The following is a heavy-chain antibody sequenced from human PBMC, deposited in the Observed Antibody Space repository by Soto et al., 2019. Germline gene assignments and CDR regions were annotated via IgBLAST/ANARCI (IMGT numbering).Heavy chain of an antibody. J-gene: IGHJ4*02. Sequence: ASETLSLTCTVSDGSIGRDYWSWIRQPPGKGLEWIGYIYYGGSTNYNPSLKSRVTISVDTSKNQFSLRLSSVTAADTAVYYCARDPHYYGSSAHHFDYWGQGILVTVSS. CDR3: ARDPHYYGSSAHHFDY. CDR1: DGSIGRDY. V-gene: IGHV4-59*12. D-gene: IGHD3-22*01. CDR2: IYYGGST.